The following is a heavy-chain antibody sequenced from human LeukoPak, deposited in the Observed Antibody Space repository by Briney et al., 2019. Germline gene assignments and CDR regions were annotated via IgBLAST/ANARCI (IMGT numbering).Heavy chain of an antibody. V-gene: IGHV3-23*01. CDR2: ITASGDRT. CDR3: AELGITMIGGV. Sequence: GGSLRLSCAASGFTFSDYVMIWVRQAPGKGLEWVSGITASGDRTFYGDSVRGWFTMSRDNSKNTVYLQMNSLRAEDTAVYYCAELGITMIGGVWGKGTTVTISS. D-gene: IGHD3-10*02. J-gene: IGHJ6*04. CDR1: GFTFSDYV.